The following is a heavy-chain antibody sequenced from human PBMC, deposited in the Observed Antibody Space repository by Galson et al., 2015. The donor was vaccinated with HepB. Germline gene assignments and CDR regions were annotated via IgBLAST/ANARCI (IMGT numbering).Heavy chain of an antibody. D-gene: IGHD2-15*01. CDR1: GYTLTELS. Sequence: SVKVSCKVSGYTLTELSMHWVRQAPGKGLEWMGGFDPEDGETIYAQKFQGRVTMTEDTSTDTAYMELSSLRSEDTAVYYCATEVVAATGINNWFDPWGQGTLVTVSS. J-gene: IGHJ5*02. CDR3: ATEVVAATGINNWFDP. V-gene: IGHV1-24*01. CDR2: FDPEDGET.